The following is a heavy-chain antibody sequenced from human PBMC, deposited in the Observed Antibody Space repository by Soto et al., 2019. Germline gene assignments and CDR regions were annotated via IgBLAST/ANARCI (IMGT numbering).Heavy chain of an antibody. Sequence: GASVKVSCKASGITSTTYAIHWVRQAPGHGLEWMGWINTGNGNTRYSQRFLGRVSLTTDTSTSTASMDLSSLTSEDAAVYYCASAISGYVTWGQGTLVTVSS. V-gene: IGHV1-3*04. CDR1: GITSTTYA. J-gene: IGHJ5*02. D-gene: IGHD5-12*01. CDR2: INTGNGNT. CDR3: ASAISGYVT.